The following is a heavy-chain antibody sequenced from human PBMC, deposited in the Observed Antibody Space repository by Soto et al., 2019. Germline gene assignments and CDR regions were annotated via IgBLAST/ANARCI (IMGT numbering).Heavy chain of an antibody. D-gene: IGHD4-17*01. CDR3: ARVPHLFSFDYDAALDI. J-gene: IGHJ3*02. Sequence: GGSLRLSCAASGFTFSSYSMNWVRQAPGKGLEWVSYISSSSSTIYYADSVKGRFTISRDNAKNSLYLQMNSLRAEDTAVYYCARVPHLFSFDYDAALDIWGQGTMVTVSS. CDR1: GFTFSSYS. CDR2: ISSSSSTI. V-gene: IGHV3-48*01.